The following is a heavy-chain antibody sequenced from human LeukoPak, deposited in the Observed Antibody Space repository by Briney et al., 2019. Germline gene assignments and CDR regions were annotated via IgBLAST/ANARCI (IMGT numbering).Heavy chain of an antibody. J-gene: IGHJ6*02. CDR1: GGSISSSSYY. Sequence: KPSETLSLTCTVSGGSISSSSYYWGWIRQPPGKGLGWIGSIYYSGSTYYNPSLKSRVTISVDTSKNQFSLKLSSVTAADTAVYYCAREGGGGATLRYYYYGMDVWGQGTTVTVSS. CDR2: IYYSGST. V-gene: IGHV4-39*07. CDR3: AREGGGGATLRYYYYGMDV. D-gene: IGHD1-26*01.